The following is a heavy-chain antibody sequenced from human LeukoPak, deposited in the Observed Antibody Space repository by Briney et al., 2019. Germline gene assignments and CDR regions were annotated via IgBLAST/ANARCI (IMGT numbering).Heavy chain of an antibody. CDR1: GGSFSGYY. D-gene: IGHD4-17*01. J-gene: IGHJ4*02. Sequence: SETLSLTCAVYGGSFSGYYWSWIRQPPGKGLEWIGEINHSGSTNYNPSLKSRVTISVDTSKNQFSLKLSSVTAADTAVYYCVRDLPGYGYFDYWGQGTLVTVSS. CDR3: VRDLPGYGYFDY. V-gene: IGHV4-34*01. CDR2: INHSGST.